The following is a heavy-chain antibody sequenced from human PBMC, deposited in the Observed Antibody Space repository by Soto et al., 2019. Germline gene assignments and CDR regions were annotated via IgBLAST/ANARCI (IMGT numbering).Heavy chain of an antibody. CDR3: AWLERRPDDY. V-gene: IGHV1-18*01. CDR1: GYTFTSYG. Sequence: QVQLVQSGAEVKKPGASVKVSCKASGYTFTSYGISWVRQAPGQGLEWMGWISAYNGNTNYAQKLQGRVTMTTDTCRSTAFMEFRCSSSDDTATNYCAWLERRPDDYWGQGTLVTVSP. J-gene: IGHJ4*02. CDR2: ISAYNGNT. D-gene: IGHD3-3*01.